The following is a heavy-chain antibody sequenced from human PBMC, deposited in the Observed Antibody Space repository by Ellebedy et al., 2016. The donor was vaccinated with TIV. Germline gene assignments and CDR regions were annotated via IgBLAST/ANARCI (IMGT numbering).Heavy chain of an antibody. J-gene: IGHJ4*02. Sequence: GGSLRLSXAASGFTFSSVAMSWVRQAPGQGQEWVSSFSDSGGRTYYGDSVKGRFTISRDNSKNMLYLQMNSLRVDDTAVYYCAKEESSGRFDYWGQGTLVTVSS. CDR3: AKEESSGRFDY. D-gene: IGHD6-19*01. CDR2: FSDSGGRT. CDR1: GFTFSSVA. V-gene: IGHV3-23*01.